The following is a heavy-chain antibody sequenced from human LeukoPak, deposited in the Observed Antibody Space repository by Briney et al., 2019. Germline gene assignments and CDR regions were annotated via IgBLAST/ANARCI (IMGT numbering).Heavy chain of an antibody. CDR2: ISAYNGNT. V-gene: IGHV1-18*01. CDR3: ARGGQLWFSYYYYMDV. Sequence: VASVKVSCKASGYTFTSYGISWVRQAPGQGLEWMGWISAYNGNTNYAQKLQGRVTMTTDTSTSTAYMELRSLRSDDTAVYYCARGGQLWFSYYYYMDVWGKGTTVTVSS. D-gene: IGHD5-18*01. J-gene: IGHJ6*03. CDR1: GYTFTSYG.